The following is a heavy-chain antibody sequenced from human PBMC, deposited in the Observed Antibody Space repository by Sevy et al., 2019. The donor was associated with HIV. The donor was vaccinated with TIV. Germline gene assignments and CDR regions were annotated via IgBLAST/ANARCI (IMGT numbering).Heavy chain of an antibody. V-gene: IGHV3-23*01. D-gene: IGHD2-8*01. CDR1: GFTFSKYS. CDR3: AREGCTKPHDY. J-gene: IGHJ4*02. CDR2: LSFGCGEI. Sequence: GESLKISCAASGFTFSKYSMSWVRQPPGKGLEWVSTLSFGCGEINYAVSVKGRFTISRDNSKSSVDLQMNNLRPEDTAVYYCAREGCTKPHDYWGQGSLVTVSS.